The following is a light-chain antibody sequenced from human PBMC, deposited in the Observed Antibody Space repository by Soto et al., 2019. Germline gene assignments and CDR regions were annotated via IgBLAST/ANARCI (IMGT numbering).Light chain of an antibody. V-gene: IGKV1-39*01. CDR3: QQSYSTMWT. CDR1: RSISRY. CDR2: AAS. Sequence: DIQMTQSPASLSASVGDRVTMTRRASRSISRYLSWYQQKPGKAPKLLIYAASTLQSGVPSRFSGSRSGTDFTLTISSLQPEDFATYSCQQSYSTMWTFGQGTKVDIK. J-gene: IGKJ1*01.